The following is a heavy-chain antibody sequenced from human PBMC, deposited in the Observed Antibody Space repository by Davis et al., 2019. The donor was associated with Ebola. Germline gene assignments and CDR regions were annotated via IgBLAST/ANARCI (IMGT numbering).Heavy chain of an antibody. CDR1: GGSVSSGSYY. J-gene: IGHJ5*02. CDR2: IYYSGST. D-gene: IGHD2-2*01. V-gene: IGHV4-31*03. Sequence: LRLSCTVSGGSVSSGSYYWSWIRQPPGKGLEWIGYIYYSGSTYYNPSLKSRVTISVDTSKNQFSLKLSSVTAADTAVYYCARSRGYCSSTSCYAFDPWGQGTLVTVSS. CDR3: ARSRGYCSSTSCYAFDP.